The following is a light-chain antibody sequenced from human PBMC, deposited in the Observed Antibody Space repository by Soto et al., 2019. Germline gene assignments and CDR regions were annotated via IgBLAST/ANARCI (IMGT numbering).Light chain of an antibody. CDR2: DNN. CDR1: SSNIGRNP. J-gene: IGLJ3*02. Sequence: QSVLTQPPSASGTPGQRVTISCSGSSSNIGRNPVNWFRQFPGTAPKLLIYDNNQRPSGVPDRFSGSKSGASASLAISGLQSEDEADYYCAVWDDSLSGLVFGGGTKLTVL. V-gene: IGLV1-44*01. CDR3: AVWDDSLSGLV.